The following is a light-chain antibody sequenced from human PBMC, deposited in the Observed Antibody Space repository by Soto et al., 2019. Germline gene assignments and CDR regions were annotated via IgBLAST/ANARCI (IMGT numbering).Light chain of an antibody. J-gene: IGKJ4*01. Sequence: IQVTQSPSSLSASVGDRVTITCWASQYISSHLAWYQQKPGKAPKVLIYSASTLESGVPSRFSGSGSGTDCTLTISSLQPEDFATYYCQQFNSLPLTFGGGTRVEIK. V-gene: IGKV1-9*01. CDR1: QYISSH. CDR3: QQFNSLPLT. CDR2: SAS.